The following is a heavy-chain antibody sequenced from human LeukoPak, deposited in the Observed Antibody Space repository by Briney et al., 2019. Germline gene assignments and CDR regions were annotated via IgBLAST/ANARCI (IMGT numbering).Heavy chain of an antibody. CDR3: ASGYYYDSSGHYDY. Sequence: SETLSLTCTVSGGSISSSSYYWGWIRQPPGKGLEWIGSIYYSGSTYYNPSLKSRVTISVDTSQDQFSLKLSSVTAADTAVYYCASGYYYDSSGHYDYWGQGTLVTVSS. V-gene: IGHV4-39*01. CDR2: IYYSGST. CDR1: GGSISSSSYY. J-gene: IGHJ4*02. D-gene: IGHD3-22*01.